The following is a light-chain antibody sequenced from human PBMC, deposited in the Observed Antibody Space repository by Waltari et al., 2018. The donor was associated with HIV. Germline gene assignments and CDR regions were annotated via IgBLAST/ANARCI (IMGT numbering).Light chain of an antibody. Sequence: QSALTQPASVSGSPGQSITISCPGTSSDVGGYSYVSWYQHHPGKAPKLMIFDVGNRPSGVSDRFSGSESGNTASLTISGLQVEDEADYYCSSYTSTTTLEVFGGGTKLTVL. J-gene: IGLJ2*01. CDR3: SSYTSTTTLEV. CDR2: DVG. CDR1: SSDVGGYSY. V-gene: IGLV2-14*03.